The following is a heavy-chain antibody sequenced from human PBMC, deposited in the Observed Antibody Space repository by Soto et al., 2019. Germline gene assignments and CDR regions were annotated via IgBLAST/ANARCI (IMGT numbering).Heavy chain of an antibody. J-gene: IGHJ4*02. V-gene: IGHV4-59*08. Sequence: PSETLSLTCTVSGGSISNYYWSWIRQPPGKGLEWIGYIYYSGSTNYNPSLNSRVAISVDTSKSQFSLKLSSVTAADTAEYYCARHVGWRDSSGWYSIFDYWGQGILVTVSS. CDR1: GGSISNYY. CDR2: IYYSGST. CDR3: ARHVGWRDSSGWYSIFDY. D-gene: IGHD6-19*01.